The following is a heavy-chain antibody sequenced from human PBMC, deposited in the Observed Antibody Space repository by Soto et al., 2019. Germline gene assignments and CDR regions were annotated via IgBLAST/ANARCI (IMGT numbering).Heavy chain of an antibody. V-gene: IGHV4-31*03. D-gene: IGHD7-27*01. CDR2: IYETGAT. Sequence: PSETLSLTCSVSGGSISRGGYYWSWIRQHPGEGLEYIGYIYETGATYYKPSLKSRVSISADTSKNQFSLKLSSVTGADTAVYFCARIAVPGASYWGQGTMVTVYS. CDR3: ARIAVPGASY. J-gene: IGHJ4*02. CDR1: GGSISRGGYY.